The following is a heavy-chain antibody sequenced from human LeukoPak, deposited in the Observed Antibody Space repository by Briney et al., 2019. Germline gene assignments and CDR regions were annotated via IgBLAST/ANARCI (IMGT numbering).Heavy chain of an antibody. CDR2: IYYSGST. J-gene: IGHJ4*02. CDR3: ASSYGSGSYYNVPLFDY. Sequence: SETLSLTCTVSGGSISSSSYYWGWIRQPPGKGLEWIGSIYYSGSTNYNPSLKSRVTISVDTSKNQFSLKLSSVTAADTAVYYCASSYGSGSYYNVPLFDYWGQGTLVTVSS. D-gene: IGHD3-10*01. CDR1: GGSISSSSYY. V-gene: IGHV4-39*07.